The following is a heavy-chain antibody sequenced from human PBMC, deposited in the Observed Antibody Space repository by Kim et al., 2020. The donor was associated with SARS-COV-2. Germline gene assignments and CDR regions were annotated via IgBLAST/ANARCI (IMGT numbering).Heavy chain of an antibody. CDR3: ATGNLGYCSGGSCYTPLGGAFDI. V-gene: IGHV1-2*06. Sequence: ASVKVSCKASGYTFTGYYMHWVRQAPGQGLEWMGRINPNSGGTNYAQKFQGRVTMTRDTSISTAYMELSRLRSDDTAVYYCATGNLGYCSGGSCYTPLGGAFDIWGQGTMVTVSS. CDR1: GYTFTGYY. J-gene: IGHJ3*02. D-gene: IGHD2-15*01. CDR2: INPNSGGT.